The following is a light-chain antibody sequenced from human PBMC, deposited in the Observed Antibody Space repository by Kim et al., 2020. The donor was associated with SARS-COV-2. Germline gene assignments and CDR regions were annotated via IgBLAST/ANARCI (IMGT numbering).Light chain of an antibody. CDR3: QLYGTSPYT. CDR1: QRFRGAY. J-gene: IGKJ2*01. Sequence: FSPGESPPLPCSATQRFRGAYFAWYAHNPGQAPRLVIFGASGRATHIPDRFSGSGSGRVFTLTIHGLEPEYFAVYYCQLYGTSPYTFGQGTNLEI. V-gene: IGKV3-20*01. CDR2: GAS.